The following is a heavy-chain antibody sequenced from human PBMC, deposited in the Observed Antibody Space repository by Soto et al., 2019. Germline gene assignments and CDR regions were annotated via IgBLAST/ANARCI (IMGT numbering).Heavy chain of an antibody. CDR2: IYYSGST. J-gene: IGHJ6*02. CDR1: GGSISSGDYY. D-gene: IGHD3-9*01. V-gene: IGHV4-30-4*01. Sequence: QVQLQESGPGLVKPSQTLSLTCTVSGGSISSGDYYWSWIRQPPGKGLEWIGYIYYSGSTYYNPSPKSRVTLSVATSKNQFSLKPSSVTAADTAVYYCARDRMTMYDILTDPYYYGMDVWGQGTTVTVSS. CDR3: ARDRMTMYDILTDPYYYGMDV.